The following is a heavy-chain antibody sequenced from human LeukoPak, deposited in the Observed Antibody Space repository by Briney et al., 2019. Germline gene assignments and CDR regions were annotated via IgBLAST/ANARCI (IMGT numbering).Heavy chain of an antibody. J-gene: IGHJ3*02. V-gene: IGHV3-74*01. D-gene: IGHD2-15*01. Sequence: GGSLRLSCAASGFTFITYWMHWVRQAPGKGLVWVSRINSDGRSTSSADSVKGRFTISRDNAKNTLYLQMDSLRAEDTAVYYCARDRGGTFDIWGQGTMVTVSS. CDR3: ARDRGGTFDI. CDR2: INSDGRST. CDR1: GFTFITYW.